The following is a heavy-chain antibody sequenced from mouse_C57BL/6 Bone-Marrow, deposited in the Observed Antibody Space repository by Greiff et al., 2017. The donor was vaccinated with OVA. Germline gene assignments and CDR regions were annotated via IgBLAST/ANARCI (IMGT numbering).Heavy chain of an antibody. CDR1: GFTFSSYA. CDR2: ISDGGSYT. D-gene: IGHD2-1*01. CDR3: ARDLNYPGGFDY. V-gene: IGHV5-4*01. J-gene: IGHJ2*01. Sequence: EVQLVESGGGLVKPGGSLKLSCAASGFTFSSYAMSWVRQTPEKRLEWVATISDGGSYTYYPDNVKGRFTISRDNAKNNLYLQMSHLKSEDTAMYYCARDLNYPGGFDYWGQGTTLTVSS.